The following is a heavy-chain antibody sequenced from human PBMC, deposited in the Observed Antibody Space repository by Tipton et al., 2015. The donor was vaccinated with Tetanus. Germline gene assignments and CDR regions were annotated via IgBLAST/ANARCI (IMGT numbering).Heavy chain of an antibody. Sequence: QLVQSGAEVKKPGSSVKVSCKASGGTFSNYAISWVRQAPGQGLEWMGGIIPIFGTAKYAQKFQGRVTITADKSTRTVYMELSSLRSGDTAIYYCARDYDGSEPYDYWGQGTLVTVSS. V-gene: IGHV1-69*06. CDR3: ARDYDGSEPYDY. CDR2: IIPIFGTA. D-gene: IGHD3-10*01. CDR1: GGTFSNYA. J-gene: IGHJ4*01.